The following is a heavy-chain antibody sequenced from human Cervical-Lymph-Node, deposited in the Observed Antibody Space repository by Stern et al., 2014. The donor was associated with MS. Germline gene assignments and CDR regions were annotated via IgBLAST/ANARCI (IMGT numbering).Heavy chain of an antibody. D-gene: IGHD5-18*01. CDR1: GGTFTYYA. CDR2: IIPLFGTP. Sequence: QVKLVQSGAEVKKPGSSVKVSCKASGGTFTYYAINWVRQAPGQGLEWMGGIIPLFGTPNYAQKFQGRVTITADNSTSTSYMELSSLRSEDTAVYYCARGRGYNYGSSGYFGMDVWGQGTTVTVSS. V-gene: IGHV1-69*06. CDR3: ARGRGYNYGSSGYFGMDV. J-gene: IGHJ6*02.